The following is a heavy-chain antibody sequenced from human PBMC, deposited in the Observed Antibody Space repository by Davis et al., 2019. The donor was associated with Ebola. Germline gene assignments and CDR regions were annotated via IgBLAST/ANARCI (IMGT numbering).Heavy chain of an antibody. Sequence: AASVKVSCKASGYTFTSSPMHWVRQAPGQRLEWMGWINAGNVNTKYSQKFQGRVTITRDTSASTAYMELSSLRSEDTAVYYCAAIVATILFDPWGQGTLITVSS. V-gene: IGHV1-3*01. CDR1: GYTFTSSP. CDR3: AAIVATILFDP. D-gene: IGHD5-12*01. CDR2: INAGNVNT. J-gene: IGHJ5*02.